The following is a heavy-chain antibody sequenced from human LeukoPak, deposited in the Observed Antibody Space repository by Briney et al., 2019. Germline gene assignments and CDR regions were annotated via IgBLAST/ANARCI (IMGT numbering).Heavy chain of an antibody. CDR3: ARGLTYYYGSGSYPYMDV. D-gene: IGHD3-10*01. CDR1: GYTFTSYD. J-gene: IGHJ6*03. CDR2: MNPNSGNT. V-gene: IGHV1-8*01. Sequence: GASVKVSCKASGYTFTSYDINWVRQATGQGLEWMGWMNPNSGNTGYAQKLQGRVTMTRNTSISTAYMELSSLRSEDTAVYYCARGLTYYYGSGSYPYMDVWGKGTTVTISS.